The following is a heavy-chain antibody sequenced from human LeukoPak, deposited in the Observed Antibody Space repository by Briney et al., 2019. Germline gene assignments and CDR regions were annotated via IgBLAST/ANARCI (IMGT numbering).Heavy chain of an antibody. D-gene: IGHD6-19*01. CDR1: GFTFGDYA. CDR3: TRVRSSGWNYYYYYMDV. J-gene: IGHJ6*03. CDR2: IRSKAYGGTT. V-gene: IGHV3-49*03. Sequence: GRSLRLSCTASGFTFGDYAMSWFRQAPGKGLEWVGFIRSKAYGGTTEYAASVKGRFTISRDDSKSIAYLQMNSLKTEDTAVYYCTRVRSSGWNYYYYYMDVWGKGTTVTVSS.